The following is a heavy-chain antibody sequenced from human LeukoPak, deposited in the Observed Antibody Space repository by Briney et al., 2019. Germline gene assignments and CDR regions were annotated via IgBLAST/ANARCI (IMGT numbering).Heavy chain of an antibody. D-gene: IGHD3-10*01. CDR3: ARSLWFGELLPRVGFDY. CDR1: GFTFSSYS. Sequence: GGSLRLSCAASGFTFSSYSMNWVHQAPGKGLEWVSSISSSSSYIYYADSVKGRFTISRDNSKNTLYLQMNSLRAEDTAVYYCARSLWFGELLPRVGFDYWGQGTLVTVSS. V-gene: IGHV3-21*04. J-gene: IGHJ4*02. CDR2: ISSSSSYI.